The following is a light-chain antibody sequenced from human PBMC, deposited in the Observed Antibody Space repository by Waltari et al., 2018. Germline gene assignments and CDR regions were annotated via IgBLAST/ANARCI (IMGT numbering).Light chain of an antibody. Sequence: DIQITQSPSSLPASVGDRVTITCQASQDIDNYLNWYQQQQGKAPKLLSYGASNLAAGVPSRFSGSGSGTHYTLTITGLQPEDFATYYCQHYRDYLTFGSGTTVDIK. CDR3: QHYRDYLT. J-gene: IGKJ4*01. V-gene: IGKV1-33*01. CDR2: GAS. CDR1: QDIDNY.